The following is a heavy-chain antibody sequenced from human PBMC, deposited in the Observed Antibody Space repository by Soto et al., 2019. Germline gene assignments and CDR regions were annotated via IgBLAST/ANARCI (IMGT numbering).Heavy chain of an antibody. D-gene: IGHD1-7*01. J-gene: IGHJ4*02. Sequence: SETLSLTCTVSGGSISSYRWSWIRQPAWKGLEWIERISNNGNTQYNPSLKSRVTVSVDTSRNQFFLNLHSVTAADSAVYFCGRESGETWDYEAYWGQGTPVTVS. V-gene: IGHV4-4*07. CDR1: GGSISSYR. CDR2: ISNNGNT. CDR3: GRESGETWDYEAY.